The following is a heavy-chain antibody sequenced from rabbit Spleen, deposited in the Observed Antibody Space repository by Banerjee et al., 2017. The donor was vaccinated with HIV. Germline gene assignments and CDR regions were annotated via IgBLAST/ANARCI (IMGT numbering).Heavy chain of an antibody. CDR1: GVSFSDKDV. Sequence: QEQLEESGGGLVKPEGSLTLTCKASGVSFSDKDVMCWVRQAPGKGLEWIACIYAGSSGSTYYASWAKGRFTISKTSSTTVTLQMTSLTAADTATYFCARNLENYAGSSYLDLWGPGTLVTVS. V-gene: IGHV1S45*01. CDR2: IYAGSSGST. J-gene: IGHJ4*01. D-gene: IGHD8-1*01. CDR3: ARNLENYAGSSYLDL.